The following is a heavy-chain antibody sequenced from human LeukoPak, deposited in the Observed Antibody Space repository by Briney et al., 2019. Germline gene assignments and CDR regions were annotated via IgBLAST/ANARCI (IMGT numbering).Heavy chain of an antibody. CDR2: ISSSSSYI. J-gene: IGHJ5*02. CDR3: ARDRMGPFDP. CDR1: GLTFSSYS. Sequence: PGGSLRLSCAASGLTFSSYSMNWVRQAPGKGLEWVSSISSSSSYIYYADSVKGRFTISRDNAKNSLYLQMNSLGAEDTAVYYCARDRMGPFDPWGQGTLVTVSS. V-gene: IGHV3-21*01. D-gene: IGHD2-8*01.